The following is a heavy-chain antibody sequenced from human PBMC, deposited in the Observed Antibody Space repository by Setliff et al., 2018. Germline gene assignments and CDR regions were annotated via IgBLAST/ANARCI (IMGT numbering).Heavy chain of an antibody. V-gene: IGHV1-3*01. J-gene: IGHJ3*02. CDR3: TRDFLGATASFDI. D-gene: IGHD3-3*01. CDR1: GYTFSSYA. CDR2: INPDNGNR. Sequence: ASVKVSCKASGYTFSSYAMHWVRQAPGQGLEWMGWINPDNGNRKYSQRFQGRVTITRDTSASTVFLELSTLRSEDTAVYYCTRDFLGATASFDIWGQGTMVTVSS.